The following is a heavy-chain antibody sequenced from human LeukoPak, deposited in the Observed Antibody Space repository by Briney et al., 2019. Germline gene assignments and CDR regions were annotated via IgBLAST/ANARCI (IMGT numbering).Heavy chain of an antibody. J-gene: IGHJ6*02. V-gene: IGHV3-66*01. CDR3: ARDRHAWELDYYCYGMDV. Sequence: GGSLRLSCAASGFTVSSNYMSWVRQAPGKGLEWVSVIYSGGSTYYADSVKGRFTISRDNSKNTLYLQMNSLRAEDTAVYYCARDRHAWELDYYCYGMDVWGQGTTVTVSS. D-gene: IGHD1-26*01. CDR1: GFTVSSNY. CDR2: IYSGGST.